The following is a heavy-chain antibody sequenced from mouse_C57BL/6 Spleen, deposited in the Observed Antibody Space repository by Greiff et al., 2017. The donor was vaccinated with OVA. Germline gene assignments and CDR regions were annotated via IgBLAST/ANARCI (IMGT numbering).Heavy chain of an antibody. CDR3: TLGTSYYFDY. V-gene: IGHV14-4*01. D-gene: IGHD1-3*01. Sequence: VQLQQSGAELVRPGASVKLSCTASGFNIKDDYMHWVKQRPEQGLEWIGWIDPENGDTEYASKFQGKATITADTSSNTAYLQLSSLTSEDTAVYYCTLGTSYYFDYWGQGTTLTVSS. CDR2: IDPENGDT. J-gene: IGHJ2*01. CDR1: GFNIKDDY.